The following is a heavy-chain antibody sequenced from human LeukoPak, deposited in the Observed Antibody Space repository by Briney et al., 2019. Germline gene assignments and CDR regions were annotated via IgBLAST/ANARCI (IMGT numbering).Heavy chain of an antibody. Sequence: SETLSLTCTVSGGSIRSYYWSWIRQPPGKGLEWIAYIYYSGSTNYNPSLKSRVTISVDTSKNQFSLKVTSVTAADTAVYYCARVYYSNSYAYWYFDLWGRGTLVTVSS. D-gene: IGHD6-13*01. CDR2: IYYSGST. CDR3: ARVYYSNSYAYWYFDL. CDR1: GGSIRSYY. V-gene: IGHV4-59*01. J-gene: IGHJ2*01.